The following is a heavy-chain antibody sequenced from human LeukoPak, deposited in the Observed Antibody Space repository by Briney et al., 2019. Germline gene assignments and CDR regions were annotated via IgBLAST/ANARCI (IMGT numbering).Heavy chain of an antibody. D-gene: IGHD6-13*01. CDR2: ISGSGGSA. CDR3: AKVKTAAARTDFDY. J-gene: IGHJ4*02. Sequence: TGGSLRLSCAASGFTFSSYAMSWVRQAPGKGLEWVSAISGSGGSAYYADSVKGRFTISRDNSKNTLYLQMNSLRAEDTAVYYCAKVKTAAARTDFDYWGQGTLVAVSS. CDR1: GFTFSSYA. V-gene: IGHV3-23*01.